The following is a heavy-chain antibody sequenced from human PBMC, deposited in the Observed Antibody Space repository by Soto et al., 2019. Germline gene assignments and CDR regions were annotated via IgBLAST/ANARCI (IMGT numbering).Heavy chain of an antibody. CDR2: ISGSGGST. J-gene: IGHJ4*02. V-gene: IGHV3-23*01. Sequence: GGSLRLSCAASGFTFSSYAMSWVRQAPGKGLEWVSAISGSGGSTYYADSVKGRFTISRDNSKNTLYLQMNSLRAEDTAVYYCAKDEIEYSSSSPFDYWGQGTLVTVSS. D-gene: IGHD6-6*01. CDR3: AKDEIEYSSSSPFDY. CDR1: GFTFSSYA.